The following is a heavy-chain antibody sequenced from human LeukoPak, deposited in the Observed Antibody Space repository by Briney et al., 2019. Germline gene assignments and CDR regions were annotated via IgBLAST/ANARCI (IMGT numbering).Heavy chain of an antibody. CDR2: IWSDGSNK. Sequence: GGSLRLSCAASGFTFDSYGMHWVRQAPGKGLEWMAVIWSDGSNKYYADSVKGRFTISRDNSKNTLYLQMNSLRAEDTAVYYCARGGAVAVYFDYWGQGTLVTVSS. V-gene: IGHV3-33*01. J-gene: IGHJ4*02. D-gene: IGHD6-19*01. CDR3: ARGGAVAVYFDY. CDR1: GFTFDSYG.